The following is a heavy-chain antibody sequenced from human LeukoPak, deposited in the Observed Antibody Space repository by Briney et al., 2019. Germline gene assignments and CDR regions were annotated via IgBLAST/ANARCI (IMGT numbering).Heavy chain of an antibody. V-gene: IGHV4-31*03. Sequence: SETLSLTCTVSGGSISSSSYYWSWIRQHPGKGLEWIGYIYYSGSTYYNPSLKSRVTISVDTSKNQFSLKLSSVTAADTAVYYCARVSWSPHYYDSSGYYPYYFDYWGQGTLVTVSS. CDR3: ARVSWSPHYYDSSGYYPYYFDY. D-gene: IGHD3-22*01. CDR1: GGSISSSSYY. CDR2: IYYSGST. J-gene: IGHJ4*02.